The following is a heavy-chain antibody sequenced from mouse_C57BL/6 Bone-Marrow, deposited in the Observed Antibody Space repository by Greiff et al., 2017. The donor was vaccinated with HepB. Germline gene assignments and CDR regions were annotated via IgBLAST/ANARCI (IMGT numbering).Heavy chain of an antibody. CDR3: ARHPPPWFAY. J-gene: IGHJ3*01. D-gene: IGHD6-1*01. CDR2: ISSGGSYT. V-gene: IGHV5-6*01. Sequence: EVQLVESGGDLVKPGGSLKLSCAASGFTFSSYGMSWVRQTPDKRLEWVATISSGGSYTYYPDRVKGRFTISRDNAKNTLYLQMSSLKSEDTAMYYCARHPPPWFAYWGQGTLVTVSA. CDR1: GFTFSSYG.